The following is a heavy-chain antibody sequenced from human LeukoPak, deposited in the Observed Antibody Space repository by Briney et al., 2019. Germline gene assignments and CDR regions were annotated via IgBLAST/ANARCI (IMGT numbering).Heavy chain of an antibody. CDR1: GFTFSSYG. Sequence: GGSLRLPCAASGFTFSSYGMSWVRQAPGKGLEWVSAISGSGGSTYYADSVKGRFTISRDNSKNTLYLQMNSLRAEDTAVYYCAKTYYGSGSYYNGAFDIWGQGTMVTVSS. D-gene: IGHD3-10*01. V-gene: IGHV3-23*01. CDR2: ISGSGGST. J-gene: IGHJ3*02. CDR3: AKTYYGSGSYYNGAFDI.